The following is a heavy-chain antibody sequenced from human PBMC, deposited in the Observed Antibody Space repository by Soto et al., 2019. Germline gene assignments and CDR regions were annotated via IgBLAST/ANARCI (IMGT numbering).Heavy chain of an antibody. J-gene: IGHJ6*02. Sequence: GGSLRLSCAASGFTFSSYGMHWVRQAPGKGLEWVAVISYDGSNKYYADSVKGRFTISRDNSKNTLYLQMNSLRAEDTAVYYCAKDRLAAADDYYYGMDVWGQGTTVTVSS. CDR2: ISYDGSNK. V-gene: IGHV3-30*18. CDR3: AKDRLAAADDYYYGMDV. D-gene: IGHD6-13*01. CDR1: GFTFSSYG.